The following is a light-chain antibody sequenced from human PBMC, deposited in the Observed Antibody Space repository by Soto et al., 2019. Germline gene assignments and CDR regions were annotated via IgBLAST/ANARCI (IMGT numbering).Light chain of an antibody. J-gene: IGKJ5*01. CDR2: GAS. V-gene: IGKV3-20*01. Sequence: EIVLTQSPGTLSLSPGERATLSCRASQSVSSSYLAWYQQKPGQAPRLLLYGASSRATGIPDRFSGSGSGTDFTLTINRLEPEDFAVYYCQQYGSSPQTFGQGTDWRL. CDR3: QQYGSSPQT. CDR1: QSVSSSY.